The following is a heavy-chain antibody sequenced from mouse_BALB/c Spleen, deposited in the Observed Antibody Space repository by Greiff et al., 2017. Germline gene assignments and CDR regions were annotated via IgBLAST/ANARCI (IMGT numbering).Heavy chain of an antibody. CDR2: ISRDGSYT. Sequence: EVKVVESGGGLVKPGGSLKLSCAASGYSFSSYAMYWVRQTPEKRLEWVAIISRDGSYTYYTNSVKGQFTISGDNAKTTLYLQMSSLRSEDAAMYYCARQGDPYYALDYWGQGTTVTVSS. J-gene: IGHJ4*01. CDR3: ARQGDPYYALDY. V-gene: IGHV5-9-3*01. CDR1: GYSFSSYA.